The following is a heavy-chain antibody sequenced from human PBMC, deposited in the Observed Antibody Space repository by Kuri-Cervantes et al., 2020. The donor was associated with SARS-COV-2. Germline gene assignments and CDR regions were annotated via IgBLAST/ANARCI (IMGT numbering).Heavy chain of an antibody. CDR2: IYYSGST. CDR3: ARDRYDQMDV. V-gene: IGHV4-59*01. Sequence: SETLSLTCTVSGGSISSYYWSWIRQPPGKGLEWIGYIYYSGSTNYNPSLKSRVTISVDMSKNQFSLKLSSVTAADTAVYYCARDRYDQMDVWGKGTTVTVSS. D-gene: IGHD3-3*01. J-gene: IGHJ6*04. CDR1: GGSISSYY.